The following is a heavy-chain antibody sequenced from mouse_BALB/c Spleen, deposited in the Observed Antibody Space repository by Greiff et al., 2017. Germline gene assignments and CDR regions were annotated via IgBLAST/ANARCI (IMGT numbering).Heavy chain of an antibody. Sequence: EVKVVESGGGLVQPGGSLKLSCAASGFTFSSYGMSWVRQTPDKRLELVATINSNGGSTYYPDSVKGRFTISRDNAKNTLYLQMSSLKSEDTAMYYCARGGSSHGDFDYWGQGTTLTVSS. CDR3: ARGGSSHGDFDY. D-gene: IGHD1-1*01. V-gene: IGHV5-6-3*01. CDR1: GFTFSSYG. CDR2: INSNGGST. J-gene: IGHJ2*01.